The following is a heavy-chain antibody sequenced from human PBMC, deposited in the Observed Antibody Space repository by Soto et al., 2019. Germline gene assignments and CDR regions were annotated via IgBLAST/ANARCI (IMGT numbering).Heavy chain of an antibody. CDR3: ARGKGITMFRGALSAYFQH. CDR2: ISYDGSNK. V-gene: IGHV3-30-3*01. J-gene: IGHJ1*01. Sequence: QVQLVESGGGVVQPGRSLRLSCAASGFTFSSYAMHWVRQAPGKGLEWVAVISYDGSNKYYADSVKGRFTISRDNSKNTLYLQMNSLRAEDTAVYYCARGKGITMFRGALSAYFQHWGQGTLVTVSS. CDR1: GFTFSSYA. D-gene: IGHD3-10*01.